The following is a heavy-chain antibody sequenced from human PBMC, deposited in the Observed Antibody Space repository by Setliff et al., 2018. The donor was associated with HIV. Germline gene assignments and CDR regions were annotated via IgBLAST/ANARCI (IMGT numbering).Heavy chain of an antibody. CDR3: ARFDHYGDYGRIGDAFDI. CDR1: VGTFSSYG. V-gene: IGHV1-69*13. J-gene: IGHJ3*02. Sequence: SVTVSCKASVGTFSSYGISWVRQAPGQGLEWIGGIIPIFGTRNYAQKFQGRVTITADELTSTAYMELSSLRAEDTAVYYCARFDHYGDYGRIGDAFDIWGQGTMVTVS. CDR2: IIPIFGTR. D-gene: IGHD4-17*01.